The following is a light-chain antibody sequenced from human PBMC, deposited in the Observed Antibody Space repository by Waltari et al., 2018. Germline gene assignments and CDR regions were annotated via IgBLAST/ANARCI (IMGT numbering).Light chain of an antibody. CDR3: STWDDRLTGVV. CDR1: NSNNGSIT. Sequence: SVLAQPPSASGTPGKRITIPCAGSNSNNGSITVNWYHQFPGTAPRLLIYSNNQRPSGVPDRFSASKSGSSAALAIYGLHSEDEADYYCSTWDDRLTGVVFGGGTKVTVL. CDR2: SNN. V-gene: IGLV1-44*01. J-gene: IGLJ2*01.